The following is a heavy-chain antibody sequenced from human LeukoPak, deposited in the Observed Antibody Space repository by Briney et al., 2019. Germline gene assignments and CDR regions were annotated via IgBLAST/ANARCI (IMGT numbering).Heavy chain of an antibody. Sequence: GRSLRLSCAASGFTFDDYAMHWVRQAPGKGLEWVSGISWNSGSIGYADSVKGRFTISRDNAKNSLYLQMNSLRAEDTAVYYCARPEAYSGSYRFDYWGQGTLVTVSS. D-gene: IGHD1-26*01. CDR2: ISWNSGSI. J-gene: IGHJ4*02. V-gene: IGHV3-9*01. CDR3: ARPEAYSGSYRFDY. CDR1: GFTFDDYA.